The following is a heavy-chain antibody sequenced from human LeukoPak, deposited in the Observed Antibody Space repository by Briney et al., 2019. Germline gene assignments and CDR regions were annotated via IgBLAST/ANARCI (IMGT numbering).Heavy chain of an antibody. Sequence: PGGSLRLSWAASGFTFSSYSMNWVRQAPGKGLEWVSSISSSSSYIYYADSVKGRFTISRDNAKNSLYLQMNSLRAEDTAVYYCARAGRGTDAFDIWGQGTMVTVSS. V-gene: IGHV3-21*01. CDR1: GFTFSSYS. CDR2: ISSSSSYI. J-gene: IGHJ3*02. CDR3: ARAGRGTDAFDI.